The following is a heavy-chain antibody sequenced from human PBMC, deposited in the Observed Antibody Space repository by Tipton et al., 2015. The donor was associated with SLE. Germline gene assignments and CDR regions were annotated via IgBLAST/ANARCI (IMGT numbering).Heavy chain of an antibody. V-gene: IGHV3-33*08. CDR3: AGELLHRWGMDV. CDR1: GFTFSSYA. Sequence: SLRLSCAASGFTFSSYAMHWVRQAPGKGLEWVAVLWYDGSNKYYADSVKGRFTISRDNSKNTLYLQMNSLRAEDTAVYYCAGELLHRWGMDVWGQGTTVTVSS. D-gene: IGHD2-15*01. J-gene: IGHJ6*02. CDR2: LWYDGSNK.